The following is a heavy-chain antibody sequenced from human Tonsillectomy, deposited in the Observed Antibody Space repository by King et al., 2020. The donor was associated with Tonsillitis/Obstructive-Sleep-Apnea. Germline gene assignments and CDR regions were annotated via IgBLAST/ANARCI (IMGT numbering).Heavy chain of an antibody. CDR2: ISAYNGNT. CDR3: ARDEKIFGLVTNYYYGMDV. V-gene: IGHV1-18*01. Sequence: QLVQSGAEVKKPGASVKVSCQASGDTLTGYGINWVRQAPGQGLEWMGWISAYNGNTNYAQELQGRVTMSTDTSTSTAYMELTSLRSDDTAVYYCARDEKIFGLVTNYYYGMDVWGQGTTVTVSS. J-gene: IGHJ6*02. CDR1: GDTLTGYG. D-gene: IGHD3/OR15-3a*01.